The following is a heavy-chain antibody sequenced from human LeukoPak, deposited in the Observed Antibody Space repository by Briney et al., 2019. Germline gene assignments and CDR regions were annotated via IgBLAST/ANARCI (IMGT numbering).Heavy chain of an antibody. CDR1: GFTFSSYS. CDR3: AKSGVRGQYYFDS. CDR2: LSGRTYNT. V-gene: IGHV3-23*01. J-gene: IGHJ4*02. Sequence: GGSLRLSCAASGFTFSSYSMNWVRQAPGKGLEWVSALSGRTYNTYHADSVKGRFTISKDNSKNTVYLQMNSLRAEDTAVYYCAKSGVRGQYYFDSWGQGTLVTVSS. D-gene: IGHD1-26*01.